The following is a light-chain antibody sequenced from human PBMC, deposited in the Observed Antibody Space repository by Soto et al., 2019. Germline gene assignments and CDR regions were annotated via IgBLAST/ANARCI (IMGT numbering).Light chain of an antibody. CDR1: QSVSSY. J-gene: IGKJ2*01. Sequence: EFVLTQSPATLSLSPGDTATLSCRASQSVSSYSAWYQQKPGQAPRLLIYDTSNPATGIPARFSGSGSGTDFTLTISGLKPEDFAFYYYQQRYNWQYTFGLGTRLEIK. CDR2: DTS. V-gene: IGKV3-11*01. CDR3: QQRYNWQYT.